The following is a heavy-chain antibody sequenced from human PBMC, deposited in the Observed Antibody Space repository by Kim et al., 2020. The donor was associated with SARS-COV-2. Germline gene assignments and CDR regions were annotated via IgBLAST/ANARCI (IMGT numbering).Heavy chain of an antibody. CDR3: ARWTGSGHSGMAV. CDR1: GFTFSSYA. CDR2: IGTAGDT. D-gene: IGHD3-10*01. V-gene: IGHV3-13*04. J-gene: IGHJ6*01. Sequence: GGSLRLSCAASGFTFSSYAMHWVRQATGKGLEWVSAIGTAGDTYYPASATGRFTIFSENAKNSLYLPMHSLNAGDTAVYYCARWTGSGHSGMAVWGQGT.